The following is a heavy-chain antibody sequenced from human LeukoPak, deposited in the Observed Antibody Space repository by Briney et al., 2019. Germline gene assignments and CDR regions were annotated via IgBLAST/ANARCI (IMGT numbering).Heavy chain of an antibody. Sequence: SETLSLTCAVYGGSFSGYYWSWIRQPPGKGLEWIGYIYYSGSTYYNPSLKSRVTISVDTSKNQFSLKLSSVTAADTAVYYCARAPMIVVAYDYWGQGTLVTVSS. CDR2: IYYSGST. D-gene: IGHD3-22*01. CDR3: ARAPMIVVAYDY. CDR1: GGSFSGYY. J-gene: IGHJ4*02. V-gene: IGHV4-30-4*01.